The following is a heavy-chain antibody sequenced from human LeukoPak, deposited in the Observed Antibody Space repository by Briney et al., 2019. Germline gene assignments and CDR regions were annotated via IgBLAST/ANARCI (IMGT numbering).Heavy chain of an antibody. D-gene: IGHD6-13*01. Sequence: SETLSLTCTVSGGSISSYYWSWIRQPPGKGLEWIGYIYYSGSTNYNPSLKSRVTISVDTSKNQFSLKLSSVTAADTAVYYCARAFPAAGTDYWGQGTLVTVSP. CDR3: ARAFPAAGTDY. J-gene: IGHJ4*02. CDR1: GGSISSYY. CDR2: IYYSGST. V-gene: IGHV4-59*01.